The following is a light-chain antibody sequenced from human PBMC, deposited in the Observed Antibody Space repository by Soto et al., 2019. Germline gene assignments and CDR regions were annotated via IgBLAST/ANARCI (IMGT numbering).Light chain of an antibody. CDR3: CSYAGWV. J-gene: IGLJ3*02. CDR1: SSDVGGYDL. V-gene: IGLV2-23*01. Sequence: QSDLTQPASVSASPGQSITISCTGISSDVGGYDLVSWYQLHPGKAPKLIIYEGTKRPLGVSNRFSASKSANMASLTISGLQAEDEADYYCCSYAGWVFGRGTKLTVL. CDR2: EGT.